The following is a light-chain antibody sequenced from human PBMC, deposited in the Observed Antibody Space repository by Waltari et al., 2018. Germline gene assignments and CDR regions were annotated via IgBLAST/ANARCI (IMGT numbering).Light chain of an antibody. Sequence: EIVLTQSPGTLSLSPGERATLPCRASQSVGRSLAWYQQKPGQAPRLPIYGASSRATGVPDRFSGSGSGTDFSLNISRLEPEDFAVYYCQHYVRLPVTFGQGTKVEIK. CDR1: QSVGRS. CDR3: QHYVRLPVT. CDR2: GAS. V-gene: IGKV3-20*01. J-gene: IGKJ1*01.